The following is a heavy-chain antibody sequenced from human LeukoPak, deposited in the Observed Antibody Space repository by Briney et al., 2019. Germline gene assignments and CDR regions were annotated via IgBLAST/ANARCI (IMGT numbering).Heavy chain of an antibody. CDR1: GFTFSNAW. J-gene: IGHJ4*02. Sequence: PGGSLRLSCAASGFTFSNAWMNWVRQAPGKGLEWVGRIKSKTDGGTTDYAAPVKGRFTISRDDSKNTLYLQMNSLKTEDTAVCYCTTDWVVVPAANPQGFLTTDYGGQGTLVPVPS. CDR2: IKSKTDGGTT. V-gene: IGHV3-15*07. D-gene: IGHD2-2*01. CDR3: TTDWVVVPAANPQGFLTTDY.